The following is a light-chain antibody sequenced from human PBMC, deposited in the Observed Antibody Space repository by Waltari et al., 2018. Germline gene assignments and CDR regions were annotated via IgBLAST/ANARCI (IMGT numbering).Light chain of an antibody. CDR3: QQYYSTSWT. V-gene: IGKV4-1*01. Sequence: DIVMTQSPDSLAVSLGERATINCKSSQSVLYSSNNKNYLAWYQHKPGQPPKLLIYWASTREYGVPDGFSGSGFGTDFTFTISSLQAEDVAVYYGQQYYSTSWTFGQGTKVEIK. J-gene: IGKJ1*01. CDR2: WAS. CDR1: QSVLYSSNNKNY.